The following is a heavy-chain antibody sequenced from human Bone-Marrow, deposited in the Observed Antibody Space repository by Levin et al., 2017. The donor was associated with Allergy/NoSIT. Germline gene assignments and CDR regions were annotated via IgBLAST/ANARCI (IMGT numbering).Heavy chain of an antibody. D-gene: IGHD5-12*01. Sequence: PVASVKVSCKASGGTFSRFAISWVRQAPGQGLQWMGRIIPILGLPDYAQSFQDRITITADRSASTAFLEMRSLRSEDTAVYYCARPMSTGATRGLDYWGQGSLITVSS. J-gene: IGHJ4*02. V-gene: IGHV1-69*04. CDR2: IIPILGLP. CDR1: GGTFSRFA. CDR3: ARPMSTGATRGLDY.